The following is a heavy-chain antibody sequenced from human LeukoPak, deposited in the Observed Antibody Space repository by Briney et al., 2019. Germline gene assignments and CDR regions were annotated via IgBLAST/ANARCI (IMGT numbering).Heavy chain of an antibody. CDR1: GYTFTSYG. CDR2: ISAYNGNT. Sequence: ASVKVSCKASGYTFTSYGISWVRQAPGQGLEWMGWISAYNGNTNYAQKLQGRVTMTTDTSTSTAYMELRSLRSDDTAVYYCARTARYSSSSQPHWSDPWGQETLVTVSS. V-gene: IGHV1-18*01. D-gene: IGHD6-13*01. J-gene: IGHJ5*02. CDR3: ARTARYSSSSQPHWSDP.